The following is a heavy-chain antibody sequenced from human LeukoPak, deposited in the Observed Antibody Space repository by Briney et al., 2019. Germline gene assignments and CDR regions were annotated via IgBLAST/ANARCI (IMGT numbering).Heavy chain of an antibody. V-gene: IGHV1-69*01. CDR2: IIPIFGTA. CDR3: ARDRGDRIRKSNWFDP. CDR1: GGTLSSYA. Sequence: SVKVSCKASGGTLSSYAISWVRQAPGQGLEWMGGIIPIFGTANYAQKFQGRVTITADESTSTAYMELSSLRSEDTAVYYCARDRGDRIRKSNWFDPWGQGTLVTVSS. J-gene: IGHJ5*02.